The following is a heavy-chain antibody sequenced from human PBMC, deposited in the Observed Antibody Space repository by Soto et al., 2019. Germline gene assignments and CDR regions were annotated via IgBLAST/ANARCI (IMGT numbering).Heavy chain of an antibody. CDR2: ISSSSSYI. Sequence: EVQLVASGGGLVKPGGSLRLSCAASGFTFSSYSMNWVRQAPGKGLEWVSSISSSSSYIYYADSVKGRFTISRDNAKNSLYLQMNSLRAEDTAVYYCARDPRYCGGDCYLEASYFDYWGQGTLVTVSS. CDR1: GFTFSSYS. D-gene: IGHD2-21*02. V-gene: IGHV3-21*01. CDR3: ARDPRYCGGDCYLEASYFDY. J-gene: IGHJ4*02.